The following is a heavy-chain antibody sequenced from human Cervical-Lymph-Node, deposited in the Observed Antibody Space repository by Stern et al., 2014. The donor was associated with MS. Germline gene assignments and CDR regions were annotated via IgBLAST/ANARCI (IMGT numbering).Heavy chain of an antibody. CDR1: GGTFSSYT. CDR2: IIAIVGIA. V-gene: IGHV1-69*09. J-gene: IGHJ3*02. Sequence: VQLLESGAEVKKPGSSVKVSRKASGGTFSSYTITWVRQAPGQGLEWMGRIIAIVGIADYAQKFQGRVTITADKSTSTAYMELSSLRSEDTAVYYCARESTGDAFDIWGQGTMVTVSS. CDR3: ARESTGDAFDI. D-gene: IGHD3-10*01.